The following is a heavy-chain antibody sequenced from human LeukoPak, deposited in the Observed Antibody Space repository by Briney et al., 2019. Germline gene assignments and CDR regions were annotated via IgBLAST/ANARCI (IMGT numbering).Heavy chain of an antibody. Sequence: GGSLRLSCTASGFTFDDYAMSWFRQAPEKGLEWVSLIRSKAYGGTTEYAASVKGRFTISRDDFKSIAYLQMNSLKTEDTAVYYCTRDEYGSSLHVTTFDIWGRGATVTVSS. CDR2: IRSKAYGGTT. J-gene: IGHJ3*02. CDR1: GFTFDDYA. V-gene: IGHV3-49*03. CDR3: TRDEYGSSLHVTTFDI. D-gene: IGHD3-10*01.